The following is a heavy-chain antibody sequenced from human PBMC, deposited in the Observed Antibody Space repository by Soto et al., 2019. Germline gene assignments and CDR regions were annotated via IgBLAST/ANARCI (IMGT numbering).Heavy chain of an antibody. CDR1: GYTFGKNW. D-gene: IGHD3-10*01. J-gene: IGHJ4*02. CDR3: SRSPEVGVRGAY. CDR2: MNSDGSII. V-gene: IGHV3-74*01. Sequence: LRLSCAVAGYTFGKNWMHWVRQAPGKGLEWVSRMNSDGSIINYADSVKGRFTVSRDNAKNTLYLQIDSLRDEDTALYYCSRSPEVGVRGAYWGQGTLVTVSS.